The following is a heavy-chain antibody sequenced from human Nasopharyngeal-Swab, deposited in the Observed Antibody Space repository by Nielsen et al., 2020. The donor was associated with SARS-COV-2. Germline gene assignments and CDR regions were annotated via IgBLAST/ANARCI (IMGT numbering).Heavy chain of an antibody. CDR2: ILTNGST. CDR3: AKKDKLQHLDAFDI. D-gene: IGHD6-13*01. V-gene: IGHV4-61*02. J-gene: IGHJ3*02. Sequence: LRLSCTVSGGSISSGSYYWSWIRQPAGKGLEWIGRILTNGSTNYNPSLKSRITISVDTSKNQFSLRLSSVTAADTAVYYCAKKDKLQHLDAFDIWGQGTVVTASS. CDR1: GGSISSGSYY.